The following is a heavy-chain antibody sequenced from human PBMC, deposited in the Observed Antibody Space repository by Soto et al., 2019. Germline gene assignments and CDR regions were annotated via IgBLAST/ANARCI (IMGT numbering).Heavy chain of an antibody. CDR1: GYTFTNYY. CDR2: INPNSGGT. V-gene: IGHV1-2*02. Sequence: QVQLVQSGAEVKKPGASVKVSCKASGYTFTNYYMHWVRQAPGQGLEWMGWINPNSGGTNYAQMFQGRVTMTRDSSISTAYMELIRLRSDDTAVYYCARGGSSTPFFDYWGQGTMVTVSS. J-gene: IGHJ4*02. CDR3: ARGGSSTPFFDY. D-gene: IGHD6-6*01.